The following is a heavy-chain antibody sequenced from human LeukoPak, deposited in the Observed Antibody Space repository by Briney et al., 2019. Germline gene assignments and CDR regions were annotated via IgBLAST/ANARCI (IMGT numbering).Heavy chain of an antibody. CDR1: GGYISRDNYF. CDR3: ASLGVGGDFCYRISCYTAIDV. CDR2: NHYSEAS. D-gene: IGHD2-2*01. V-gene: IGHV4-39*01. Sequence: SSETLSLTCTVSGGYISRDNYFWGWIRQPPGQDLEWSGNNHYSEASYYNPSLKSRISRSVDTSMNQDSLKLSSVTAADTAVYYCASLGVGGDFCYRISCYTAIDVWGLGTLVTVSS. J-gene: IGHJ3*01.